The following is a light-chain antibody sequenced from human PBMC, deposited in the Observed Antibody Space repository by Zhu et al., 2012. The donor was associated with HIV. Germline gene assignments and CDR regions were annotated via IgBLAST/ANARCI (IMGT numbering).Light chain of an antibody. J-gene: IGKJ2*01. V-gene: IGKV3-20*01. Sequence: EILLTQSPGTLSLSPGERATLSCRASQSVSSTYLAWYQQKPGLAPRLLIYGASSRATGIPDRFSGSGSGTDFTLTISRLEPEDFAVYYCQQYDSSPYTFGQGTKLE. CDR1: QSVSSTY. CDR3: QQYDSSPYT. CDR2: GAS.